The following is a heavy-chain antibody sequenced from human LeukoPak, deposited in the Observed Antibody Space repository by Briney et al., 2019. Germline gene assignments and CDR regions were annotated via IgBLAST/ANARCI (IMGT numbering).Heavy chain of an antibody. D-gene: IGHD3-10*01. Sequence: PGGSLRLSCAASGFTFSSYEMNWVRQAPGKGLEWVSYISSSGSTIYYADSVKGRFTISRDNAKNSLYLQMNSLRAEDTAVYYCARGNPLLDPFDYWGQGILVTVSS. J-gene: IGHJ4*02. V-gene: IGHV3-48*03. CDR1: GFTFSSYE. CDR2: ISSSGSTI. CDR3: ARGNPLLDPFDY.